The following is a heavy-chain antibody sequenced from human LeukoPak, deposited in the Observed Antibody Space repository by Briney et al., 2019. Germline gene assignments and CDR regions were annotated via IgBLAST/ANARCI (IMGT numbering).Heavy chain of an antibody. J-gene: IGHJ4*02. CDR1: EFTVSVNY. CDR3: ARENPGWYARFEFDY. V-gene: IGHV3-20*04. CDR2: INWNGGST. D-gene: IGHD6-19*01. Sequence: PGGSLRLSCAASEFTVSVNYMSWVRQAPGKGLEWVSGINWNGGSTGYADSVKGRFTISRDNAKNSLYLQMNSLRAEDTALYYCARENPGWYARFEFDYWGQGTLVTVSS.